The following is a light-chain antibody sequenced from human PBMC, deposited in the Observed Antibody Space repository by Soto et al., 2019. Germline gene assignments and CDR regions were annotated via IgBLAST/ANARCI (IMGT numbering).Light chain of an antibody. CDR2: DAS. J-gene: IGKJ5*01. CDR1: QGISSA. Sequence: AIQLTQSPSSLSASVADRVTITCRASQGISSALAWYQQKPGKAPKLLIYDASSLASGVPSRFSGSGSGTDFTLTISSLQPEDFATNYCQHFNSYPITFGQGTRLEIK. V-gene: IGKV1-13*02. CDR3: QHFNSYPIT.